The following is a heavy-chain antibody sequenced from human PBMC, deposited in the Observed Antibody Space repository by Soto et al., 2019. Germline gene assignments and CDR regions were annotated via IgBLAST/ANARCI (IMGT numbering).Heavy chain of an antibody. J-gene: IGHJ4*02. Sequence: LRLSCAASGFTFSSYAMSWVRQAPGKGLEWVSAISGSGGSTYYADSVKGRFTISRDNSKNTLYLQMNSLRAEDTAVYYCAKAVSPHYYDSSGCFFDYWGQGTQVTVSS. V-gene: IGHV3-23*01. CDR3: AKAVSPHYYDSSGCFFDY. CDR1: GFTFSSYA. D-gene: IGHD3-22*01. CDR2: ISGSGGST.